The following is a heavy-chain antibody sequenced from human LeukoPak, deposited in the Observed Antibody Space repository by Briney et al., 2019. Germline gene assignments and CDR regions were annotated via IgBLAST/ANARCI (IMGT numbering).Heavy chain of an antibody. J-gene: IGHJ4*02. CDR2: IGAYNGNT. Sequence: ASVKVSCKASGYTFTSYGISWVRQAPGQGLEWMGWIGAYNGNTNYAQKLQGRVTMTTDTSTSTAYMELSSLRSEDTAVYYCATDRVPKAYSSSWEWGQGTLVTVSS. CDR1: GYTFTSYG. CDR3: ATDRVPKAYSSSWE. D-gene: IGHD6-13*01. V-gene: IGHV1-18*01.